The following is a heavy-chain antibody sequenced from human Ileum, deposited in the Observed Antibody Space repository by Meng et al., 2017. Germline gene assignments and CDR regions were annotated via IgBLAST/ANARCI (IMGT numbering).Heavy chain of an antibody. Sequence: SGPTLVKPTETLTLTCTVSGFSLSNARMGVSWIRQPPGKALEWLAHIFSNDEKSYSTSLKSRLTISKDTSKSQLVLTMTNMDPVDTATYYCARVPSTSWYEDAFGIWGQGTMVTVSS. CDR3: ARVPSTSWYEDAFGI. D-gene: IGHD6-13*01. V-gene: IGHV2-26*01. J-gene: IGHJ3*02. CDR2: IFSNDEK. CDR1: GFSLSNARMG.